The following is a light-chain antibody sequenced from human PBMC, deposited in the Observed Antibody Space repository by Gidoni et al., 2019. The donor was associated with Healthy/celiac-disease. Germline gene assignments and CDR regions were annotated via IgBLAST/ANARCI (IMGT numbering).Light chain of an antibody. Sequence: DIQMTQSPSTLSASVVDRVTITCRASQSISSWLAWYQQKPGKAPNLLIYKASTLETGVPSRFSSSGSGTEFTLTISSLQPDDFATYYCQQYNTYSCSFGQGTKLEIK. J-gene: IGKJ2*04. CDR1: QSISSW. CDR3: QQYNTYSCS. V-gene: IGKV1-5*03. CDR2: KAS.